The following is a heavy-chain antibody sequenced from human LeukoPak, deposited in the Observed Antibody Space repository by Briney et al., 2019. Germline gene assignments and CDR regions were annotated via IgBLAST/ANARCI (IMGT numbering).Heavy chain of an antibody. J-gene: IGHJ6*02. V-gene: IGHV3-21*04. CDR3: AKEIRGSYWYYGMDV. Sequence: GGSLRLSCAASGFNFNTYTMNWVRQAPGKGLEWVSSISSDSSYIYYADAVHGRFTVSRDNAKYSLYLQMNSLRAEDTAVYYCAKEIRGSYWYYGMDVWGQGTTVTVSS. CDR2: ISSDSSYI. D-gene: IGHD1-26*01. CDR1: GFNFNTYT.